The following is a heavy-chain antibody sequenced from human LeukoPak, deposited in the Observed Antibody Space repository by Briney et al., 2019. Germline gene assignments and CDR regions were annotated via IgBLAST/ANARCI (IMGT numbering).Heavy chain of an antibody. CDR2: INTNTGNP. V-gene: IGHV7-4-1*02. D-gene: IGHD5-12*01. CDR1: GYTFTSYA. Sequence: ASVKVSCKASGYTFTSYAMNWVRQAPGQGLEWMGWINTNTGNPTYAQGFTGRFVFSLDTSVSTAYLQISSLKAEDTAVYYCARDVIVATIPLIDYWGQGTLVTVSS. CDR3: ARDVIVATIPLIDY. J-gene: IGHJ4*02.